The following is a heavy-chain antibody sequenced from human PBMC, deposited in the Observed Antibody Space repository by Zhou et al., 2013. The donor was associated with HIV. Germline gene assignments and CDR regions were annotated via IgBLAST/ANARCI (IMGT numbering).Heavy chain of an antibody. CDR1: GYTFTSYY. CDR3: ARDRDVVPIVAATSWFDS. Sequence: QVQLVQSGAEVKKPGASVKVSCKASGYTFTSYYMHWVRQAPGQGLEWMGGIVPIFATPNYAQKFEGRVTITADESTSTVYMELKRLSSDDTAVYYCARDRDVVPIVAATSWFDSWGRGTLVTVSS. CDR2: IVPIFATP. J-gene: IGHJ5*01. V-gene: IGHV1-69*01. D-gene: IGHD2-15*01.